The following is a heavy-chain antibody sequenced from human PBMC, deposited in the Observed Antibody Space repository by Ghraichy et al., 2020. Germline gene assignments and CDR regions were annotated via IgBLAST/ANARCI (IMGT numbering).Heavy chain of an antibody. Sequence: LSLTCAASGFTFSSYSMNWVRQAPGKGLEWVSYISSSSSTIYYADSVKGRFTISRDNAKNSLYLQMNSLRDEDTAVYYCARASWGSDDAFDIWGQGTMVTVSS. CDR3: ARASWGSDDAFDI. J-gene: IGHJ3*02. V-gene: IGHV3-48*02. CDR1: GFTFSSYS. CDR2: ISSSSSTI. D-gene: IGHD3-16*01.